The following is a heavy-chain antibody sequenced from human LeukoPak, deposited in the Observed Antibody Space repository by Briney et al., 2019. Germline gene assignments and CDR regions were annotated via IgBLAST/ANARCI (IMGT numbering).Heavy chain of an antibody. CDR1: GASISSYY. D-gene: IGHD6-19*01. CDR3: ARVAGGSGWYFDL. V-gene: IGHV4-59*01. Sequence: SETLSLTCTVSGASISSYYWTWIRQPPGKGLEWIGYIYYSGSTNYNPSLKSRVTISVDTSKNQFSLKLSSVTAADTAVYYCARVAGGSGWYFDLWGRGTLVTVSS. CDR2: IYYSGST. J-gene: IGHJ2*01.